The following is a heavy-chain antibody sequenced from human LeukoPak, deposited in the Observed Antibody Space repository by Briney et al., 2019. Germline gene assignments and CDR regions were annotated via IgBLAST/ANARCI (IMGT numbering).Heavy chain of an antibody. D-gene: IGHD2-15*01. CDR1: GGSMRSYY. CDR2: IYYSGST. J-gene: IGHJ1*01. V-gene: IGHV4-59*01. CDR3: ATTWAASGAQYFQH. Sequence: SETLSLTCTVSGGSMRSYYWSWIRQPPGKGLEWIGYIYYSGSTNYNPSLKSRVSISVDTSKSQFSLNLRSVTAADTAVYYSATTWAASGAQYFQHWGQGTLVTVSS.